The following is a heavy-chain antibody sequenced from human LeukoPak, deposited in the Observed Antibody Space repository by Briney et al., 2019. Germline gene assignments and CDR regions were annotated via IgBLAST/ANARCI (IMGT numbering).Heavy chain of an antibody. Sequence: ASVKVSCKASGYIFTDFGLSWVRQAPGQGLQWMGWITPYNGHTYYAQNLQGRVTMTTDTSTNTAYMELTSLTSDDTAVYFCARDDHIVVVSPTFDAFDIWGQGTMVTVSS. J-gene: IGHJ3*02. CDR2: ITPYNGHT. D-gene: IGHD2-15*01. CDR1: GYIFTDFG. V-gene: IGHV1-18*01. CDR3: ARDDHIVVVSPTFDAFDI.